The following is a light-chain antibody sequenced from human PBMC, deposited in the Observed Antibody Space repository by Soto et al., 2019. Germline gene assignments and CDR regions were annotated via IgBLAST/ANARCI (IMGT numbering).Light chain of an antibody. CDR3: GTWDRTLNGYV. CDR2: DNY. CDR1: RSNIGNNF. J-gene: IGLJ1*01. V-gene: IGLV1-51*01. Sequence: QSVLTQPPSVSAAPGQEVTISCSGSRSNIGNNFVSWYQQFPGTAPKLLIFDNYKRPSGIPDRISGSKSGTSATLGITGLQAGDAADYYCGTWDRTLNGYVFGPGTKLTVL.